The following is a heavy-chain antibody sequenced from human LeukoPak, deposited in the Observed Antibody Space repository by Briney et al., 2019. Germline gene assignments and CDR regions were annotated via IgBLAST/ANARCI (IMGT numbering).Heavy chain of an antibody. D-gene: IGHD5-12*01. CDR2: ITDNGGTR. V-gene: IGHV3-64*01. Sequence: GGSLRLSCAASGFTFSTFTMHWVRQAPGKGLEYVSGITDNGGTRNYANSVKGRFTISRDNSKNTLYLQMGSLRPDDMAVYYCAIQIGGYVYWGRGTLVTVSS. CDR1: GFTFSTFT. CDR3: AIQIGGYVY. J-gene: IGHJ4*02.